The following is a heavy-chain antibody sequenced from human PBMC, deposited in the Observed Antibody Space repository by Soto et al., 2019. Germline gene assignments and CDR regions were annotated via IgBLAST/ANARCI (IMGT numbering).Heavy chain of an antibody. J-gene: IGHJ3*02. CDR2: INPSGGST. V-gene: IGHV1-46*01. D-gene: IGHD6-19*01. CDR1: GYTFTSYY. Sequence: ASVKVSCKASGYTFTSYYMHWVRQAPGQGLEWMGIINPSGGSTSYAQKFQGRVTMTRDTSTSTVYMEPSSLRSEDTAVYYCARDGRAVARYDAFDIWGQGTMVTVS. CDR3: ARDGRAVARYDAFDI.